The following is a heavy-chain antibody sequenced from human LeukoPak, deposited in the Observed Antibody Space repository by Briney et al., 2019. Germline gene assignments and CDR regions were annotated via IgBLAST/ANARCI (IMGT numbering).Heavy chain of an antibody. J-gene: IGHJ3*02. CDR2: IYYSGST. CDR1: GGSISNYY. V-gene: IGHV4-59*01. CDR3: ASHVSYAFDI. Sequence: SETLSLTCTVSGGSISNYYWSWIRQPPGKELEWIGYIYYSGSTNYNPSLKSRVTISVDTSKNQFSLKPSSVTAADTAVYYCASHVSYAFDIWGQGTMVTVSS.